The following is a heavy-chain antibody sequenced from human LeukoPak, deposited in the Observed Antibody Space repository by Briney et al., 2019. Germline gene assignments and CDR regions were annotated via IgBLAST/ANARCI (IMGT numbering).Heavy chain of an antibody. Sequence: GRSLRLSCAASGFTFSSYAMHWVRQAPGKGLEWVAVISYDGSNKYYADSVKGRFTISRDNSKNTLYLQMNSLRAEDTAVYYCTTDPSSTPYYYYYMDVWGKGTTVTVSS. CDR1: GFTFSSYA. J-gene: IGHJ6*03. D-gene: IGHD2-2*01. CDR2: ISYDGSNK. CDR3: TTDPSSTPYYYYYMDV. V-gene: IGHV3-30-3*01.